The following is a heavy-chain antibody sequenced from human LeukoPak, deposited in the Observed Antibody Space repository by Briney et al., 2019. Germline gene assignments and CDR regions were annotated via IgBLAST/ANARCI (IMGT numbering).Heavy chain of an antibody. CDR1: GYTLTELS. V-gene: IGHV1-24*01. D-gene: IGHD5-24*01. CDR2: FDPEDGET. CDR3: ARAEMATSEYFQH. J-gene: IGHJ1*01. Sequence: GASVKVSCKVSGYTLTELSMHWVRQAPGKGLEWMGGFDPEDGETIYAQKFQGRVTMTRNTSISTAYMELSSLRSEDTAVYYCARAEMATSEYFQHWGQGTLVTVSS.